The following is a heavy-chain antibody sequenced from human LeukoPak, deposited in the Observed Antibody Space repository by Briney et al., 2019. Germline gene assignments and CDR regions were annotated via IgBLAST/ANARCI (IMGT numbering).Heavy chain of an antibody. Sequence: SETLSLTCTVSGGSISSYYWSWIRQPPGKGLEWIGYIYYSGSTNYNPPLKSRVTISVDTSKNQFSLKLSSVTAADTAVYYCARDQADTMVRGIMEDAFDIWGQGTMVTVSS. D-gene: IGHD3-10*01. CDR3: ARDQADTMVRGIMEDAFDI. CDR1: GGSISSYY. CDR2: IYYSGST. J-gene: IGHJ3*02. V-gene: IGHV4-59*01.